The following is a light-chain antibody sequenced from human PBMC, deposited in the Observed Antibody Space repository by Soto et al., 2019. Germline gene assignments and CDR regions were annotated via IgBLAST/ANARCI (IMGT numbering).Light chain of an antibody. CDR2: GTS. Sequence: EVVLTQSPASLSLSPGDRATLSCRADQSVSDYVGWYQQKPGQPPRLLIHGTSSRAIGIPDRLSGSKSGTNFTLTIRRMEPEDVGMYYCQQYGSSPITFGQGTRLEIK. CDR1: QSVSDY. CDR3: QQYGSSPIT. V-gene: IGKV3-20*01. J-gene: IGKJ5*01.